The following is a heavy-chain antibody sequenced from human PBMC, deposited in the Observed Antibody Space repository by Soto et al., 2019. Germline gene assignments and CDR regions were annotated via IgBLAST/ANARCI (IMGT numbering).Heavy chain of an antibody. CDR2: ISTYNGDT. D-gene: IGHD1-26*01. CDR1: GYTFTTSG. V-gene: IGHV1-18*01. J-gene: IGHJ6*02. CDR3: ARQGSWPYYYYGLDV. Sequence: QVQLVQSGPEVRKPGASVKVSCEASGYTFTTSGISWVRQVPGQGLEWMGWISTYNGDTNSAQNFQGRVLMTADTSTGTACMELMSLKSDDTAVYYCARQGSWPYYYYGLDVWGQGTIVTVSS.